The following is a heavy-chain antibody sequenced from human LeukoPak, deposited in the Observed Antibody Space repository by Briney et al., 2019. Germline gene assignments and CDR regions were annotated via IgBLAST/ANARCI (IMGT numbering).Heavy chain of an antibody. Sequence: SETLSLTCAVAGASISSSHWWSWVRQPPGKGLEWIGEIYHSGNTSYNPSLKSRVTTSVDKSKNEFSLKLSSVTAADTAVYYCARLLVPGWFDPWGQGTLVTVSS. CDR3: ARLLVPGWFDP. CDR1: GASISSSHW. CDR2: IYHSGNT. J-gene: IGHJ5*02. D-gene: IGHD2-2*01. V-gene: IGHV4-4*02.